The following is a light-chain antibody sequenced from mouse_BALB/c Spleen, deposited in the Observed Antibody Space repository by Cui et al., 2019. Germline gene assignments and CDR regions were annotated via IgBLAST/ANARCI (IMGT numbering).Light chain of an antibody. Sequence: DIKMTQSPSSMYVSLLERVTITCKASQDINSYLSWFQQKPGKSPKTLIYRANRLVDGVPSRFSGSGSGQDYSLTISSLEYEDMGIYYCLQYDEFPLTFGAGTKLELK. CDR1: QDINSY. J-gene: IGKJ5*01. CDR2: RAN. CDR3: LQYDEFPLT. V-gene: IGKV14-111*01.